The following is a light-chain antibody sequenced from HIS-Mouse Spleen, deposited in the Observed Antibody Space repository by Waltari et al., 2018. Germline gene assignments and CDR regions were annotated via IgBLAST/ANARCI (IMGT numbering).Light chain of an antibody. V-gene: IGLV3-1*01. Sequence: SYELTQPPSVSVSPGQTASITCSGDKLGDKYACWYQQKPGQSPVLVIYQDSKRPAGIPERFSCSNSGYTAHLTISGTQAMDEADYYCQAWDSSTVVFGGGTKLTVL. J-gene: IGLJ2*01. CDR3: QAWDSSTVV. CDR2: QDS. CDR1: KLGDKY.